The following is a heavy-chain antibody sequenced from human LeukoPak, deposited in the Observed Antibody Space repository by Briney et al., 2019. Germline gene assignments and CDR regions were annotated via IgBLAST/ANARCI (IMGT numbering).Heavy chain of an antibody. CDR2: IKSKTDGGTT. CDR1: GFTFSSYW. V-gene: IGHV3-15*01. CDR3: TTVGCSTTTCYADY. J-gene: IGHJ4*02. Sequence: PGGSLRLSCAASGFTFSSYWMSWVRQAPGKGLEWVGRIKSKTDGGTTDYAAPVKDRFTISRDDSKNTLYLQMNSLKTEDTAVYYCTTVGCSTTTCYADYWGQGTLVTVSS. D-gene: IGHD2-2*01.